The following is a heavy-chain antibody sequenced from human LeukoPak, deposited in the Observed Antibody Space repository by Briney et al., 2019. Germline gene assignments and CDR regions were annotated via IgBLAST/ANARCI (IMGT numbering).Heavy chain of an antibody. J-gene: IGHJ4*02. D-gene: IGHD5-12*01. CDR2: INSDGRTT. CDR1: GFTFSNYW. V-gene: IGHV3-74*01. CDR3: ASPYSGYDYSFDY. Sequence: GGSLRLSCPASGFTFSNYWMHWVRQAPGKGLVWVSLINSDGRTTRYADSVKGRFTISRDNSKNTLFLQMTSLRTEDTAVYYCASPYSGYDYSFDYWGQGTLVTVSS.